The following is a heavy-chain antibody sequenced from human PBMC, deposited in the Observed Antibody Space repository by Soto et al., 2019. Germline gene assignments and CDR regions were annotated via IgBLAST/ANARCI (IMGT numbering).Heavy chain of an antibody. V-gene: IGHV1-18*01. CDR2: ISAHNGNS. CDR1: GYTFSNYG. Sequence: QVQLVQSGDEMRKPGASVKVSCQASGYTFSNYGITWVRQAPGQGLEWMGWISAHNGNSKYAQSLQGRLTLTTDTSTSTAYTELRSLRSDDTAVYYCARDWYFYGSGSPNHMDVWGKGTKVSVSS. CDR3: ARDWYFYGSGSPNHMDV. D-gene: IGHD3-10*01. J-gene: IGHJ6*03.